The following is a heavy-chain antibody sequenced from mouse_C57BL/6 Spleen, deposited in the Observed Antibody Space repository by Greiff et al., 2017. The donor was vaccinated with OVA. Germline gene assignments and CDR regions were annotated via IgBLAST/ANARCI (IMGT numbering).Heavy chain of an antibody. CDR2: IDPSDSYT. Sequence: VQLQQPGAELVMPGASVKLSCKASGYTFTSYWMHWVKQRPGQGLEWIGEIDPSDSYTNYNQKFKGKSTLTVDKSSSTAYMQLSSLTSEDSAVYYCARGSDGYYPYWGQGTTLTVSS. V-gene: IGHV1-69*01. CDR3: ARGSDGYYPY. J-gene: IGHJ2*01. CDR1: GYTFTSYW. D-gene: IGHD2-3*01.